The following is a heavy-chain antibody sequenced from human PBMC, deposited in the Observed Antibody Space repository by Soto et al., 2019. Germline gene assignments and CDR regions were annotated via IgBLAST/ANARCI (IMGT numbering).Heavy chain of an antibody. V-gene: IGHV3-11*01. CDR3: ARGQYYYDSSGYPGY. J-gene: IGHJ4*02. D-gene: IGHD3-22*01. Sequence: PGGSLRLCSAASGFTVSDYDVSLTRQDTGKGLEWVSYISSSGSTISYADSVKGRFTISRDTAKNSLYLQMNSLRAEDTAVYYCARGQYYYDSSGYPGYWGQGTLVTVSS. CDR1: GFTVSDYD. CDR2: ISSSGSTI.